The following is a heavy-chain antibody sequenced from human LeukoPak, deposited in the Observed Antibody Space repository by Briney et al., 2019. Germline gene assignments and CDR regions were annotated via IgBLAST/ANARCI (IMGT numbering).Heavy chain of an antibody. CDR2: IHLSGTPT. D-gene: IGHD2-15*01. CDR3: ARDRGYTRTNSGGYPVFDL. V-gene: IGHV3-48*03. Sequence: GGSLRLSCAASGFDFSIYRMNWVRQAPGKGLEWVSYIHLSGTPTHYAEPVKGRFSISRDNVKNSLYLQMDNLRAEDTAVYYCARDRGYTRTNSGGYPVFDLWGQGTLVTVSS. J-gene: IGHJ4*02. CDR1: GFDFSIYR.